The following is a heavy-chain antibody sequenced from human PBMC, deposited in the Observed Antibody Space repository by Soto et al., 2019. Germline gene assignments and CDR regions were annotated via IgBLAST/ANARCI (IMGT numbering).Heavy chain of an antibody. CDR1: GFSFSSYW. Sequence: PGGSLRLSCAASGFSFSSYWMHWVRQAPGKGLVWVSRINSDGSSTSYADSVEGRFTISRDNAKNSLYLQMNSLRAEDTAVYYCAREIGNRLPYGPVDYWGRGTLVTVSS. CDR2: INSDGSST. V-gene: IGHV3-74*01. J-gene: IGHJ4*02. D-gene: IGHD3-10*01. CDR3: AREIGNRLPYGPVDY.